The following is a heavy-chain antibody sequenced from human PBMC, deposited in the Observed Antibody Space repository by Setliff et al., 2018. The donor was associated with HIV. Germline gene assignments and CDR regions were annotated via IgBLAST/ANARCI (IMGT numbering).Heavy chain of an antibody. V-gene: IGHV4-61*01. CDR3: ARGGYRDGYDY. CDR2: IHSYGST. D-gene: IGHD5-18*01. Sequence: PSETLSLTCTVSGGYIINTRYYWSWIRQSPGKRLEWIGYIHSYGSTDYNPSLESRVTISVETSKNQLSLKLRSVASADTAVYYCARGGYRDGYDYWGPGTLVTVST. CDR1: GGYIINTRYY. J-gene: IGHJ4*02.